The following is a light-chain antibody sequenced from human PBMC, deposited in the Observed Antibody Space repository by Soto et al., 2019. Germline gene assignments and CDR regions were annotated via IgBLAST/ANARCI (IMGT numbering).Light chain of an antibody. Sequence: EIVIIKSPSTVSVCREARATLSCRAGQSVSTNLAWYQQKPGQAPRLLIYGASTRATGIPARFSGSGSGTDFTLTISSLEPEDFAVYYCQQYGRSRWTFGHGTNVEI. J-gene: IGKJ1*01. V-gene: IGKV3-15*01. CDR1: QSVSTN. CDR2: GAS. CDR3: QQYGRSRWT.